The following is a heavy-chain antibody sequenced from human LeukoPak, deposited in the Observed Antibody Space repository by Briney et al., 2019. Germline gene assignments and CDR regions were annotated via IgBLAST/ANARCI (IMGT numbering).Heavy chain of an antibody. V-gene: IGHV4-30-4*01. D-gene: IGHD2-21*02. CDR1: GGSISSGDYY. CDR2: IYYSGST. CDR3: AREKAAYCGGDCHSFDY. Sequence: SQTLSLTCIVSGGSISSGDYYWSWIRQPPGKGLEWIVYIYYSGSTYYNPSLKSRVTISVDTSKNQFSLKLSSVTAADTAVYYCAREKAAYCGGDCHSFDYWGQGTLVTVSS. J-gene: IGHJ4*02.